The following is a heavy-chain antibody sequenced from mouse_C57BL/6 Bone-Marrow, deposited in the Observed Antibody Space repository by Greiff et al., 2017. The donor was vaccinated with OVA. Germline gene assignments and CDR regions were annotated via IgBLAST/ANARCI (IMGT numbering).Heavy chain of an antibody. CDR1: GYSITSGYY. CDR3: AKTYVGYYLAWFAY. D-gene: IGHD2-3*01. CDR2: ISYDGSN. J-gene: IGHJ3*01. V-gene: IGHV3-6*01. Sequence: EVKLQQSGPGLVKPSQSLFLTCSVTGYSITSGYYWNWIRQFPGNKLEWMGYISYDGSNNYNPSLKNRITITRDTSKNQFFLKLNSVTTEDTATYACAKTYVGYYLAWFAYWGHRTLVTVSA.